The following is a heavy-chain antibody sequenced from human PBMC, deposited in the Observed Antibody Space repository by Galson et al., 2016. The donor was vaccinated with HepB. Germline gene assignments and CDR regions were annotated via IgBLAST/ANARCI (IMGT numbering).Heavy chain of an antibody. Sequence: SLRLSCAASGFIVSSNYMSWVRQTPGKGLEWVSLITWDGGDSYYADSVKGRFTISRGNNKNSLYLQMNSLRVEDTALYYCVKGMGRHWGQGTLVTVSS. J-gene: IGHJ4*02. CDR3: VKGMGRH. CDR2: ITWDGGDS. D-gene: IGHD1-26*01. V-gene: IGHV3-43D*03. CDR1: GFIVSSNY.